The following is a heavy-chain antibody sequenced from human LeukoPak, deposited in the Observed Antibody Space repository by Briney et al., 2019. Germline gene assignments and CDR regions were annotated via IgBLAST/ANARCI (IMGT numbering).Heavy chain of an antibody. V-gene: IGHV4-59*01. J-gene: IGHJ4*02. CDR2: IHYSGST. D-gene: IGHD3-22*01. Sequence: SETLSLTCTVSGGSISSYYWSWIRQPPGKGLEWIGCIHYSGSTNYNPSLKSRVTISVDTSKNQFSLKLSSVTAADTAVYYCARVSDRSSYFYDLDYWGQGTLVTVSS. CDR1: GGSISSYY. CDR3: ARVSDRSSYFYDLDY.